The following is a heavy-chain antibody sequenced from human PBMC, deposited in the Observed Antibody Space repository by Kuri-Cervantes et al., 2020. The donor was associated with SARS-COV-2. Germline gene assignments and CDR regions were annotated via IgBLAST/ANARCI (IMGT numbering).Heavy chain of an antibody. Sequence: GGALRLSCSASGFTFSSYEMNWVCQAPGEVLEWVSYISSSGSTIYDADSVKGRFTISRDNDKNSLYLQMNSLRAEDTAVYYCERGEPDYWGQGTLVTASS. CDR3: ERGEPDY. V-gene: IGHV3-48*03. J-gene: IGHJ4*02. CDR1: GFTFSSYE. CDR2: ISSSGSTI.